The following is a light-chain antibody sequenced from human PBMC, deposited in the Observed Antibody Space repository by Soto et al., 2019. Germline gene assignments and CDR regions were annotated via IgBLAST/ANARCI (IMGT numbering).Light chain of an antibody. CDR3: QSYDSSLSGYV. V-gene: IGLV1-40*01. Sequence: QSVLTQPPSVSGAPGQRVTSACTGSSSNSGPTYDVHWYQQLPGTAPKLLIYANTNRPSGVPDRFSGSKSGTSASLAITGLQAEDEADYYCQSYDSSLSGYVFGTGTKVTVL. J-gene: IGLJ1*01. CDR1: SSNSGPTYD. CDR2: ANT.